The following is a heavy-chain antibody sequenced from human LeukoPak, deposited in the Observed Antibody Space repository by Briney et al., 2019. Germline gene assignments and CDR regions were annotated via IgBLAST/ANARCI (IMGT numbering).Heavy chain of an antibody. CDR2: ISTYNGNT. D-gene: IGHD1-26*01. CDR3: ARASGSYSDY. CDR1: GYTFTSYG. Sequence: ASVKVSCKASGYTFTSYGITWVRQAPGQGLEWMGWISTYNGNTNYAQKLQGRVTMTTDTSTSTAYMDLRSLRSDDTAVYYCARASGSYSDYWGQGTLVTVSS. V-gene: IGHV1-18*01. J-gene: IGHJ4*02.